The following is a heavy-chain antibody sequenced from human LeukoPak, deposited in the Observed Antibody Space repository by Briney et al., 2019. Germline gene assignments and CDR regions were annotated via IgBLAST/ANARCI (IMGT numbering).Heavy chain of an antibody. Sequence: PSETLSLTCTVSGGSISSYYWSWFRQPPGKGLEWIGYIYYSGSTNYNPSLKSRVTISVDTSKNQFSLKLSSVTAADTAVYYCKTYYYDSSGYQRFDYWGQGTLVTVSS. CDR3: KTYYYDSSGYQRFDY. D-gene: IGHD3-22*01. CDR1: GGSISSYY. J-gene: IGHJ4*02. V-gene: IGHV4-59*12. CDR2: IYYSGST.